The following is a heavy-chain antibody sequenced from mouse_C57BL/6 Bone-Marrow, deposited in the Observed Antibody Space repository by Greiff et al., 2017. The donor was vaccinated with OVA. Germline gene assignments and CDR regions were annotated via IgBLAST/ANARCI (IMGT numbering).Heavy chain of an antibody. Sequence: EVMLVESGGGLVQPGGSLKLSCAASGFTFSDYYMYWVRQTPEKRLEWVAYISNGGGSTYYPDTVKGRFTISRDNAKNTLYLQMSRLKSEDTAMYYCARLITTVPYYFDYWGQGTTLTVSS. CDR3: ARLITTVPYYFDY. CDR2: ISNGGGST. J-gene: IGHJ2*01. CDR1: GFTFSDYY. D-gene: IGHD1-1*01. V-gene: IGHV5-12*01.